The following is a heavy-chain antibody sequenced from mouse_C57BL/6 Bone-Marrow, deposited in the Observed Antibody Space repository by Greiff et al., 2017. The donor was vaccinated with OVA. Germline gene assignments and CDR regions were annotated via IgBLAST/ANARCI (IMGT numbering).Heavy chain of an antibody. J-gene: IGHJ3*01. Sequence: VHVKQSGAELVRPGASVKLSCTASGFNIKDDYMPWVKQRPEQGLEWIGWIDPENGDTEYASKFQGKATITADTSSNTAYLQLSSLTSEDTAVYYCTTGRWGGFAYWGQGTLVTVSA. CDR2: IDPENGDT. CDR3: TTGRWGGFAY. D-gene: IGHD1-1*02. CDR1: GFNIKDDY. V-gene: IGHV14-4*01.